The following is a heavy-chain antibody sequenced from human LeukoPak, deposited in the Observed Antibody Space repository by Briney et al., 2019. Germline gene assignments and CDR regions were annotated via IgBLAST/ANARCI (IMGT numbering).Heavy chain of an antibody. CDR2: IHSSGIT. D-gene: IGHD6-25*01. CDR1: GDSISGYY. V-gene: IGHV4-59*01. Sequence: SETLSLTCTVSGDSISGYYWSWIRQPPGKGLEWIAFIHSSGITNYNPSLKSRVSISVDTSNNQFSLNVNSVTAADTAVYYCARGGASSEWFDPWGQGTLVTVSS. CDR3: ARGGASSEWFDP. J-gene: IGHJ5*02.